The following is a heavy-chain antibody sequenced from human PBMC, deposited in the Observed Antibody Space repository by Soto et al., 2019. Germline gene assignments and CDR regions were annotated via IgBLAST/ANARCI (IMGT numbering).Heavy chain of an antibody. V-gene: IGHV3-30-3*01. J-gene: IGHJ4*01. CDR1: GFTFSSYA. CDR2: ISYDGSNK. CDR3: ARDQAPYYDFWSGYPHC. Sequence: GESLRLSCAASGFTFSSYAMHWVRQAPGKGLEWVAVISYDGSNKYYADSVKGRFTISRDNSKNTLYLQMNSLRAEDTAVYYCARDQAPYYDFWSGYPHCWGQGTLVTVSS. D-gene: IGHD3-3*01.